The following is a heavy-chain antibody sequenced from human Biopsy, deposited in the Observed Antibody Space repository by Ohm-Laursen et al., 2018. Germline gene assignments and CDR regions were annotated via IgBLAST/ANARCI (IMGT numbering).Heavy chain of an antibody. D-gene: IGHD3-22*01. CDR2: VYYTGST. CDR1: GDSISSYY. J-gene: IGHJ2*01. CDR3: ARDRGYYSDRTVPGYFDL. Sequence: TVSPTCTVSGDSISSYYWSWIRQPPGKGLQWIGYVYYTGSTDYNPSLQSRVTISVDTSKNHFSLRLRSVTPADTAIYYCARDRGYYSDRTVPGYFDLWGRGTLVTVSS. V-gene: IGHV4-59*01.